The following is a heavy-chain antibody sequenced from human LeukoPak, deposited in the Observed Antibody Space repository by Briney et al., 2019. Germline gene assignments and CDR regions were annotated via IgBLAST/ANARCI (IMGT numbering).Heavy chain of an antibody. V-gene: IGHV1-69*04. CDR1: GGTFSSYA. J-gene: IGHJ4*02. Sequence: RASVKVSCKASGGTFSSYAISWVRQAPGQGLEWMGRIIPILGIANYAQKFQGRVTITADKSTSTAYMELSSLRSEDTAVYYCARDGDTAMVPVYWGQGTLVTVSS. CDR2: IIPILGIA. D-gene: IGHD5-18*01. CDR3: ARDGDTAMVPVY.